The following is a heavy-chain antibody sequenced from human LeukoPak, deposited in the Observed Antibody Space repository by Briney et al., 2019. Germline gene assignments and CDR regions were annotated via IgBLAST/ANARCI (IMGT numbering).Heavy chain of an antibody. CDR3: ARDVPHNWFDA. J-gene: IGHJ5*02. CDR2: INSDGGGA. V-gene: IGHV3-74*01. Sequence: GGSLRLSCAASGITFGNNWMQWVRQGPGEGLAWISRINSDGGGAIYAASVKGRFTASRDNAKNTLYLKMNSLRAEDTAVYYCARDVPHNWFDAWGQGTLVTVSS. CDR1: GITFGNNW.